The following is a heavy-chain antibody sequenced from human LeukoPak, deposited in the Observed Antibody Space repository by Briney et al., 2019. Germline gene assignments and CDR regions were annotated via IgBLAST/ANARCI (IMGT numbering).Heavy chain of an antibody. CDR3: ARADYSNYYYYYMDV. CDR1: GGTFSSYA. J-gene: IGHJ6*03. CDR2: IIPIFGTA. V-gene: IGHV1-69*05. D-gene: IGHD4-11*01. Sequence: VASVKVSCKASGGTFSSYAISWVRQAPGQGLEWMGGIIPIFGTANYAQKFQGRVTITTDESTSTAYMELSSLRSEDTAVYYCARADYSNYYYYYMDVWGKGTTVTVS.